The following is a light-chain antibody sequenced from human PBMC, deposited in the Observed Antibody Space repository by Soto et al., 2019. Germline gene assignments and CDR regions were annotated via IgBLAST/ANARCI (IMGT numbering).Light chain of an antibody. J-gene: IGKJ4*01. CDR1: QGISSY. V-gene: IGKV1-9*01. CDR3: QQLNSLLT. CDR2: AAS. Sequence: DIQMTQSPPSLSASVGDRVTITCRTSQGISSYLNWYQQKPGKAPKLLIYAASTLQSGVPSRLSGSGSGTDFTLTISSMKPEDFATYYCQQLNSLLTFGGGTKVDIK.